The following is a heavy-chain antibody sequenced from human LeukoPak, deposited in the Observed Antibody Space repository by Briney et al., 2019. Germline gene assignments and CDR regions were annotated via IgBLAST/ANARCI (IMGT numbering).Heavy chain of an antibody. Sequence: KPSETLSLTCNVSGASMSSNYWSWIRQPPGKGLEWIGYIYHSGNTNYSPSLESRVTMSVDESKNQFSLKLSSVTAADTAVYYCARDFADCTNGVCYTNWFDPWGQGTLVTVSS. J-gene: IGHJ5*02. D-gene: IGHD2-8*01. CDR3: ARDFADCTNGVCYTNWFDP. CDR2: IYHSGNT. V-gene: IGHV4-59*12. CDR1: GASMSSNY.